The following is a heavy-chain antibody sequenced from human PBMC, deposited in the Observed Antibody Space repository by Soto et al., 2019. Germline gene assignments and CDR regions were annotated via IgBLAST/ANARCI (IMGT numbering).Heavy chain of an antibody. CDR2: IYATGTT. D-gene: IGHD1-1*01. CDR3: VRDGTKTLRDWFDP. V-gene: IGHV4-4*07. Sequence: SETLSLTCTVSGASISGFYWSWIRKSAGKGLEWIGRIYATGTTDYNPSLKSRVMMSVDTSKKQFSLKLRSVTAADTAVYYCVRDGTKTLRDWFDPWGQGISVTVPS. J-gene: IGHJ5*02. CDR1: GASISGFY.